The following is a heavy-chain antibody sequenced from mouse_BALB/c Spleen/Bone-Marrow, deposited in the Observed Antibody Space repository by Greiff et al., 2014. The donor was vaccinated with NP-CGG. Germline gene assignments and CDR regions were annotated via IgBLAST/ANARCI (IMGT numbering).Heavy chain of an antibody. J-gene: IGHJ4*01. Sequence: VQLQQSGPELVRPGASVKMSCKASGYTFTSYWMHWVKQRPGQGLEWIGMIDPSNSETRLNQKFKDKATLNVDKSSNTAYMQLISLTSEDSAVYYCARNYRYPRPYAMDYWGQGTSVTVSS. V-gene: IGHV1S127*01. CDR1: GYTFTSYW. D-gene: IGHD2-14*01. CDR2: IDPSNSET. CDR3: ARNYRYPRPYAMDY.